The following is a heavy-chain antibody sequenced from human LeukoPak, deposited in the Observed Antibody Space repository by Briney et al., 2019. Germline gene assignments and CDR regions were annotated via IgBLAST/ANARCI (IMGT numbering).Heavy chain of an antibody. D-gene: IGHD1-1*01. V-gene: IGHV1-69*13. CDR2: IIPIFGTA. CDR1: GGTFSSYA. J-gene: IGHJ6*02. CDR3: ARGGGRYNWNDEGYYYGMDV. Sequence: EASVKVSCKASGGTFSSYAISWVRQAPGQGLEWMGGIIPIFGTANYAQKFQGRVTITADESTSTAYMELSSLRSEDTAVYYCARGGGRYNWNDEGYYYGMDVWGQGTTVTVSS.